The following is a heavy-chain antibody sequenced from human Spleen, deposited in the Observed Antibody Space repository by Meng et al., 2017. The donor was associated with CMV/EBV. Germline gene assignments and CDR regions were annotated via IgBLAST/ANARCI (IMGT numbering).Heavy chain of an antibody. V-gene: IGHV3-20*03. D-gene: IGHD3-22*01. CDR3: ARATLPHYFDSSGNYVAFDY. CDR2: INWSGSSP. Sequence: FDDYGMSWVRQAPGKGLEWVSGINWSGSSPAYADSVKGRFTISRDNAKNSLYLQMNSLRAEDTALFYCARATLPHYFDSSGNYVAFDYWGQGTLVTVSS. CDR1: FDDYG. J-gene: IGHJ4*02.